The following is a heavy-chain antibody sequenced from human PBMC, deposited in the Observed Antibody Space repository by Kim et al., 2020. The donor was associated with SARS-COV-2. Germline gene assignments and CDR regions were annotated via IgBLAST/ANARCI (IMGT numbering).Heavy chain of an antibody. J-gene: IGHJ3*02. V-gene: IGHV3-21*01. CDR3: ANSRVVGPLFAFNI. CDR1: GFTFSSSG. Sequence: GGSLRLSCAASGFTFSSSGMTWVRQAPGKGLEWVSSISDSSTYIYYADSVKGRFTISRDNAKKSLYLQMNSLRAEDTAVYYCANSRVVGPLFAFNIWGQGTMVTVSS. CDR2: ISDSSTYI. D-gene: IGHD2-15*01.